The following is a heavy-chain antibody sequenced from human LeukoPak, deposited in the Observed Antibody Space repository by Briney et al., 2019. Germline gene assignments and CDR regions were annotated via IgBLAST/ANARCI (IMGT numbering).Heavy chain of an antibody. CDR3: ARGRNRDGYNWYAFDI. CDR2: MNPNSGNT. J-gene: IGHJ3*02. D-gene: IGHD5-24*01. V-gene: IGHV1-8*01. Sequence: ASVKVSCKASGYTFTSDDINWVRQATGQGLEWMGWMNPNSGNTGYAQKFQGRVTMTRNTSISTAYMELSSLRSEDTAVYYCARGRNRDGYNWYAFDIWGQGTMVTVSS. CDR1: GYTFTSDD.